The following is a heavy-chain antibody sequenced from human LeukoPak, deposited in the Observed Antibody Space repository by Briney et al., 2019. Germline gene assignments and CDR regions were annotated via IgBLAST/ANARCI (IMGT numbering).Heavy chain of an antibody. D-gene: IGHD4-17*01. CDR2: LYTSGST. Sequence: SETLSLTCTVSGGSISSYYWSWIRQPPGRGLEWIGRLYTSGSTNYYPSLKSRVIMSVDASKKQFPLKLSSVTAADTAVYYCARSNPTVCYGDYAVDYWGQGTLVTVSS. J-gene: IGHJ4*02. CDR1: GGSISSYY. V-gene: IGHV4-4*07. CDR3: ARSNPTVCYGDYAVDY.